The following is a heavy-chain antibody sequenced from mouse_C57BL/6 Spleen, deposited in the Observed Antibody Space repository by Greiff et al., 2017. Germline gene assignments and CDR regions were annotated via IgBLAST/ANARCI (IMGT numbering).Heavy chain of an antibody. CDR3: ARSLITTVVATNFDV. CDR1: GYAFSSSW. V-gene: IGHV1-80*01. D-gene: IGHD1-1*01. Sequence: QVQLQQSGAELVKPGASVKISCKASGYAFSSSWMNWVKQRPEKGLEWIGQIYPGDGDTNYNGKFKGKATLTADKSSSTAYMQLSSLTSEDSAVYFCARSLITTVVATNFDVWGTGTTVTVSS. J-gene: IGHJ1*03. CDR2: IYPGDGDT.